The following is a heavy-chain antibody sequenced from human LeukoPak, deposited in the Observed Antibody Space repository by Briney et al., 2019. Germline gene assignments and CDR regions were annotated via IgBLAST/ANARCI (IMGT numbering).Heavy chain of an antibody. CDR2: ISWDGGST. CDR3: AKGLTMMVVAPYGMDV. CDR1: GFTFDVYT. D-gene: IGHD3-22*01. J-gene: IGHJ6*02. Sequence: GGSLRLSCGASGFTFDVYTMHWVRQAPGGGVEWVSLISWDGGSTYYADSVKGRFTISRDNSKNSLYLQMNSLRTEDTALYYCAKGLTMMVVAPYGMDVWGQGTPVTVSS. V-gene: IGHV3-43*01.